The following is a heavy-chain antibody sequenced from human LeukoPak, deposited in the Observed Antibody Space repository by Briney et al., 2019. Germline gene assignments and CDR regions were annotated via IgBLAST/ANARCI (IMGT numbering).Heavy chain of an antibody. CDR3: AKLNTVTTGFDY. CDR2: IYYSGST. CDR1: GGSISTANYY. D-gene: IGHD4-17*01. Sequence: PSETLSLTCTVSGGSISTANYYWGWIRQPPGKGLEWIGSIYYSGSTYYNPSLKSRVTISVDTSKNQFSPKLSSVTAADTAIYYCAKLNTVTTGFDYWGQGTLVTVSS. J-gene: IGHJ4*02. V-gene: IGHV4-39*07.